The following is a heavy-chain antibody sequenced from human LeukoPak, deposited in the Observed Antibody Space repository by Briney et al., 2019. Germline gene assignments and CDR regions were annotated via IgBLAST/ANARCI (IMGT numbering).Heavy chain of an antibody. V-gene: IGHV4-59*01. CDR3: ARATYYYDSSGYWFDP. CDR1: GDSITRYY. D-gene: IGHD3-22*01. J-gene: IGHJ5*02. Sequence: SETLSLTCAVSGDSITRYYWSWIRQPPGKGLEWIGYIYYSGSTNYNPSLKSRVTISVDTSKNQFSLKLSSVTAADTAVYYCARATYYYDSSGYWFDPWGQGTLVTVSS. CDR2: IYYSGST.